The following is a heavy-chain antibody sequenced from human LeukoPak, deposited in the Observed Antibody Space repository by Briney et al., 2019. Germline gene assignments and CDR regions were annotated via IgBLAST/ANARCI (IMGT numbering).Heavy chain of an antibody. J-gene: IGHJ6*03. CDR1: GFTFSSYS. D-gene: IGHD3-22*01. CDR2: ISSISSYI. Sequence: GGSLRLSCAASGFTFSSYSMNWVRQPPGKGLEWVSSISSISSYIYYADSVKGRFTISRDNAKNSLYLQMNRLRAEDTAVYYCARGTRYYYDSSGSPYYYYMDVWGKGTTVTVS. CDR3: ARGTRYYYDSSGSPYYYYMDV. V-gene: IGHV3-21*01.